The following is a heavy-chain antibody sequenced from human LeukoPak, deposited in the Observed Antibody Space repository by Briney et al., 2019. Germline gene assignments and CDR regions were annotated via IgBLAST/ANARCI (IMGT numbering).Heavy chain of an antibody. Sequence: SQTLSLTCAISGDSVSSNSVTWNWIRQSPSRGLEWLGRTYYRSTWYNDYAVSVRGRITVNPDTSKNQFSLHLNSVTPKDTAVYYCARRLTQYDCFDPWGQGILVTVSS. V-gene: IGHV6-1*01. J-gene: IGHJ5*02. CDR2: TYYRSTWYN. D-gene: IGHD2-2*01. CDR1: GDSVSSNSVT. CDR3: ARRLTQYDCFDP.